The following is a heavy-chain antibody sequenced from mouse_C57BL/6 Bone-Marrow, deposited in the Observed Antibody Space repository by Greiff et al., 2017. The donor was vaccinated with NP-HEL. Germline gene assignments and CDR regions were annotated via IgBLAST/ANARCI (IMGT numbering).Heavy chain of an antibody. J-gene: IGHJ3*01. CDR2: ISDGGSYT. V-gene: IGHV5-4*01. CDR1: GFTFSSYA. Sequence: EVQLVESGGGLVKPGGSLKLSCAASGFTFSSYAMSWVRQTPEKRLEWVATISDGGSYTYYPDNVKGRFTISRDNAKNNLYLQMSHLKSEDTAMYYCARDYYGYSWFAYWGQGTLVTVSA. CDR3: ARDYYGYSWFAY. D-gene: IGHD2-2*01.